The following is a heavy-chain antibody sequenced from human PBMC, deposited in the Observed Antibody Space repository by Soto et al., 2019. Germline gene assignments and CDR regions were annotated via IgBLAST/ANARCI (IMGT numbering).Heavy chain of an antibody. J-gene: IGHJ4*02. V-gene: IGHV4-30-2*01. CDR3: ARGVTTVTTIDY. D-gene: IGHD4-17*01. CDR1: GGIPRPGANP. Sequence: GSGGIPRPGANPLCCFRQPPGKGLAWIGYIYHSGSTYYNPSLKSRVTISVDRSKNQFSLKLSSVTAADTAVYYRARGVTTVTTIDYWGQGTLVTVS. CDR2: IYHSGST.